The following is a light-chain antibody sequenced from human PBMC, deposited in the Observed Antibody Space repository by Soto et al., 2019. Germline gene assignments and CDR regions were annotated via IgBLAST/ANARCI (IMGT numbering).Light chain of an antibody. CDR2: KNN. CDR1: SSNIGSNT. CDR3: AACYVRLNAVL. Sequence: QSVLTQPPSASGTPGQRVTISCSGSSSNIGSNTVNWYQQLPGTAPKFLIYKNNQRPSWVPDQFSGSKSGTSASLAISGLQSDDEADYYCAACYVRLNAVLFGGGTKLTVL. J-gene: IGLJ2*01. V-gene: IGLV1-44*01.